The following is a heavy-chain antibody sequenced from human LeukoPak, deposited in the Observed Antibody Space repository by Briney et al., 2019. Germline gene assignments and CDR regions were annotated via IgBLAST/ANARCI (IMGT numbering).Heavy chain of an antibody. D-gene: IGHD3-10*01. V-gene: IGHV1-8*02. CDR2: ISAYNGNT. J-gene: IGHJ4*02. Sequence: ASVKVSCKASGYTFTGYYMHWVRQAPGQGLEWMGWISAYNGNTGYAQKFQGRVTMTRNTSISTAYMELSSLRSEDTAVYYCALLLWFGDESDYWGQGTLVTVSS. CDR3: ALLLWFGDESDY. CDR1: GYTFTGYY.